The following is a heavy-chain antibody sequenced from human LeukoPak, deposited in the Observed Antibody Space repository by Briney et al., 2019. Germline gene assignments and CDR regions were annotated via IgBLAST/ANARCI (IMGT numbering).Heavy chain of an antibody. CDR3: AGAYCGGDCYSGRAFDI. Sequence: SETLSLTCAVYGGSFSGYYWSWIRQPPGKGLEWIGEINHSGSTNYNPSLKSRVTISVDTSKNQFSLKLSSVTAADTAVYYCAGAYCGGDCYSGRAFDIWGQGTMVTVSS. D-gene: IGHD2-21*02. V-gene: IGHV4-34*01. J-gene: IGHJ3*02. CDR1: GGSFSGYY. CDR2: INHSGST.